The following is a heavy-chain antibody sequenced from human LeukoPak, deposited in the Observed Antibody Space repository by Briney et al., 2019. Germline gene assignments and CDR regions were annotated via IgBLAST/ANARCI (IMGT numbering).Heavy chain of an antibody. V-gene: IGHV3-66*02. J-gene: IGHJ4*02. CDR3: ARDPNDGYAFLDY. D-gene: IGHD2-8*01. CDR1: EFIVTNYH. CDR2: IFDDGTT. Sequence: GGSLRLSCAASEFIVTNYHMNWVRQAPWKGREWVSNIFDDGTTYYADSVKGRFTISRDISKNTAYLQMNSLRVEDTAVYYCARDPNDGYAFLDYWGQGTVVTVSS.